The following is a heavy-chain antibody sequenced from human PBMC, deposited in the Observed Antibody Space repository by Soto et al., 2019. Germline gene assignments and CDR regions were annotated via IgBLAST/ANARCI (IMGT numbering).Heavy chain of an antibody. CDR1: GFTFSSYS. V-gene: IGHV3-48*01. J-gene: IGHJ3*02. CDR2: ISSSSSTI. Sequence: GGSLRLSCGASGFTFSSYSMNLVRQAPGKGLEWVSYISSSSSTIYYADSVKGRFTTSRDNAKNSLYLQMNSLRAEDTAVYYCARDGWSVAFDIWGRGTMVTVSS. D-gene: IGHD2-8*01. CDR3: ARDGWSVAFDI.